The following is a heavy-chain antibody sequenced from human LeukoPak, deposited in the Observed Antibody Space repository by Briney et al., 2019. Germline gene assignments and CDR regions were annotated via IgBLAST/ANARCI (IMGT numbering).Heavy chain of an antibody. D-gene: IGHD4-11*01. J-gene: IGHJ5*02. CDR2: IYYSGST. V-gene: IGHV4-59*08. CDR3: ARHLRGDYSNSWFDP. CDR1: GGSISSYY. Sequence: PSETLSLTCTVSGGSISSYYWSWIRQPPGKGLEWIGYIYYSGSTNYNPSLKSRVTISVDTSKNQFSLKLTSVTAADTALYYCARHLRGDYSNSWFDPWGQGTLVTVSS.